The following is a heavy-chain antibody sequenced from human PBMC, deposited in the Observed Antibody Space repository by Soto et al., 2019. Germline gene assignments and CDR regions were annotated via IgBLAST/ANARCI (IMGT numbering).Heavy chain of an antibody. CDR1: GYSFTSYW. J-gene: IGHJ6*02. Sequence: PGESLKISCKGSGYSFTSYWIGWVRQMPGKGLEWMGIIYPGDSDTRYSPSFQGQVTISADKSISTAYLQWSSLKASDTAMYYCARLALNGTSYVFYYYGMDVWGQGTTVTVSS. CDR3: ARLALNGTSYVFYYYGMDV. CDR2: IYPGDSDT. D-gene: IGHD2-2*01. V-gene: IGHV5-51*01.